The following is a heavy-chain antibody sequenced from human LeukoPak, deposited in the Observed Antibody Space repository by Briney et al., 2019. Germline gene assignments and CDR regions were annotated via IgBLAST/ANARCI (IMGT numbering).Heavy chain of an antibody. CDR3: AREVNEKHDAFDM. Sequence: SETLSLTCSVSSVSINGYYWSWIRQSAGKGLEWLGRFYFSGSSDYNPSLKSRVSMSTDTSQNHFYLRLTSVTAADTGVYFCAREVNEKHDAFDMWGQGTMVAVSS. CDR1: SVSINGYY. D-gene: IGHD2-8*01. J-gene: IGHJ3*02. CDR2: FYFSGSS. V-gene: IGHV4-4*07.